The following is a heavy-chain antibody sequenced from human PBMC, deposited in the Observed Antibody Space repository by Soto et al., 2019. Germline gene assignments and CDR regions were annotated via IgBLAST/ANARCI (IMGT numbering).Heavy chain of an antibody. Sequence: QLQLQESGPGLVKPSETLSLTCTVSGGPFSSSGYYWGWIRQSPGRCLEWIGSIYYVGSTYYSPSLKSRVTISIDTSMNQFSLKLSSVTAADTAIYYCARHRGYSYGYVDYWGQGTLVTVSS. D-gene: IGHD5-18*01. V-gene: IGHV4-39*01. CDR1: GGPFSSSGYY. CDR3: ARHRGYSYGYVDY. J-gene: IGHJ4*02. CDR2: IYYVGST.